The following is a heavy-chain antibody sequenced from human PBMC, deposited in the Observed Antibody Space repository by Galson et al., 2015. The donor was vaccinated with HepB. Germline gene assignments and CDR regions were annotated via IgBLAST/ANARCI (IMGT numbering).Heavy chain of an antibody. CDR2: ISSSSSTI. V-gene: IGHV3-48*02. CDR1: GFTFSSYS. D-gene: IGHD1-26*01. J-gene: IGHJ1*01. CDR3: ARYWLEGAEERTRFAEYFQH. Sequence: SLRLSCAASGFTFSSYSMNWVRQAPGKGLEWVSYISSSSSTIYYADSVKGRFTISRDNAKNSLYLQMNSLRDEDTAVYYCARYWLEGAEERTRFAEYFQHWGQGTLVTVSS.